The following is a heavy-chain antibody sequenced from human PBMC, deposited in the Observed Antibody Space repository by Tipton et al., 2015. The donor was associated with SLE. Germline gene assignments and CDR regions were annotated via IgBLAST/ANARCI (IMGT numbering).Heavy chain of an antibody. CDR1: GFTFSSYG. CDR2: ISYDGSNK. J-gene: IGHJ4*02. V-gene: IGHV3-30*18. CDR3: AKDDYSDY. Sequence: SLRLSCAASGFTFSSYGMHWVRQAPGKGLEWVAVISYDGSNKYYADSVKGRFTISRDNSKNTLYLQMNSLRAEDTAVYYCAKDDYSDYWGQGTLVTVSS.